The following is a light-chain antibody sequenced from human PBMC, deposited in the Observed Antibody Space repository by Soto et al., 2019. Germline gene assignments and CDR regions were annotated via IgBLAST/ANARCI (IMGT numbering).Light chain of an antibody. J-gene: IGKJ4*01. CDR1: QSVSSY. CDR3: QQGSNWLT. CDR2: DAS. Sequence: ENVLTQSPATLSLSPGERATLSCRASQSVSSYLAWYQQRPGQAPRLLMYDASNRATGIPARFSGSWSGTDSILTISSLEPEDFAVYYCQQGSNWLTFDGGTKVEIK. V-gene: IGKV3-11*01.